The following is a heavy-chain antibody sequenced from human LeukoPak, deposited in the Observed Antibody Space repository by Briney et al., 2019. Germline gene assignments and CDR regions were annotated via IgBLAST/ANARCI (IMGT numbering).Heavy chain of an antibody. CDR3: ARASYYYGSGSYYNNWFDP. D-gene: IGHD3-10*01. V-gene: IGHV4-4*07. Sequence: SETLSLTCTVSGGSISTYYWTWIRQPAGKGLEWIGRIYSSGSTNYNPSLKSRLTMTVDTSKNQFSLKLSSVTAADTAVYYCARASYYYGSGSYYNNWFDPWGQGTLVTVSS. CDR2: IYSSGST. CDR1: GGSISTYY. J-gene: IGHJ5*02.